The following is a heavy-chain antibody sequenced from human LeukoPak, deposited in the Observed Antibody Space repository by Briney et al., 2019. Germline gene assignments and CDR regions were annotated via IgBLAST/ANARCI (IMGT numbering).Heavy chain of an antibody. J-gene: IGHJ4*02. CDR1: GYTFTGYY. V-gene: IGHV1-2*02. Sequence: ASVKVSCKASGYTFTGYYMHWVRQAPGQGLEWMGWINPNSGGTNYAQKFQGRVTMTRDTSISTAYMELSRLRSDDTAVYYCARFYYDILTGYYYFDHWGQGTLVTVSS. CDR2: INPNSGGT. D-gene: IGHD3-9*01. CDR3: ARFYYDILTGYYYFDH.